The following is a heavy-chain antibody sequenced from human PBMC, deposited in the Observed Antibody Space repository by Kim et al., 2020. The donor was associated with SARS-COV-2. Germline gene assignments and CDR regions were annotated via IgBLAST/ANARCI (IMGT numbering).Heavy chain of an antibody. V-gene: IGHV3-48*02. Sequence: DSVKGRFTISRDNDKNSLYLQMNSRRDEDTAVYYGARDSHEAAAGSGMDVWGQGTTVTVSS. CDR3: ARDSHEAAAGSGMDV. J-gene: IGHJ6*02. D-gene: IGHD6-13*01.